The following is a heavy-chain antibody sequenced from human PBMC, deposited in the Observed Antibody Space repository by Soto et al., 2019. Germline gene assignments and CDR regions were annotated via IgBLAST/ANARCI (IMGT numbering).Heavy chain of an antibody. CDR2: IYSSGRT. J-gene: IGHJ4*02. D-gene: IGHD3-10*01. Sequence: QVQLQESGPGLVKPSESLSLTCTVSGGSVSSGNYYWSWIRQPPGKGLEWMGYIYSSGRTTYNPSLKSRVTISLDTSKNHFSLKLRSVTAADTAVYYCARGGSGRWGKGTLVTVSS. CDR1: GGSVSSGNYY. V-gene: IGHV4-61*03. CDR3: ARGGSGR.